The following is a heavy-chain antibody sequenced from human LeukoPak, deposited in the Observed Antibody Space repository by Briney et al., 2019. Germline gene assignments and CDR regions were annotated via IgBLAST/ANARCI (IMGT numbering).Heavy chain of an antibody. V-gene: IGHV3-23*01. D-gene: IGHD4-17*01. J-gene: IGHJ4*02. Sequence: GGSLRLSCAASGFTFSTYAMNWVRQTPGKGLESVSAISGTAGTIYYTDSVKGRFTISRDNSNNTLYLQMNSLRAEDTAVYYCARSPVTTSDRRYHFDYWGQGTLVTVSS. CDR2: ISGTAGTI. CDR1: GFTFSTYA. CDR3: ARSPVTTSDRRYHFDY.